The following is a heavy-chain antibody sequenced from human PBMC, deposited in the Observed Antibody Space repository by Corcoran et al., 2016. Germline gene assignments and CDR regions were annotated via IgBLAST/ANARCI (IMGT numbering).Heavy chain of an antibody. J-gene: IGHJ4*02. D-gene: IGHD6-13*01. Sequence: QVQLVESGGGVVQPGRSLRLSCAASGFTFSNYGLYWVRPAPGKGLEWVAFISYDGSRKYYADSVKGRFTISRDNSKNTLYLQMNSLRVEDTALYDCAKDRSGTWSFDYWGQGALVTVSS. CDR1: GFTFSNYG. V-gene: IGHV3-30*18. CDR3: AKDRSGTWSFDY. CDR2: ISYDGSRK.